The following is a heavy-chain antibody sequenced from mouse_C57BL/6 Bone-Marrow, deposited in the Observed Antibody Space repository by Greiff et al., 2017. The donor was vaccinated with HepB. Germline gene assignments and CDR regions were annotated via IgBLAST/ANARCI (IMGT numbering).Heavy chain of an antibody. CDR1: GYTFTSYT. D-gene: IGHD2-4*01. Sequence: VQLVESGAELARPGASVKMSCKASGYTFTSYTMHWVKQRTGRGLEWIGYINPSSGYTKYNQKFKDKATLTADKSSSTAYMQLSSLTSEDSAVYYCAFYDYDYFYYWGQGTTLTVSS. J-gene: IGHJ2*01. V-gene: IGHV1-4*01. CDR3: AFYDYDYFYY. CDR2: INPSSGYT.